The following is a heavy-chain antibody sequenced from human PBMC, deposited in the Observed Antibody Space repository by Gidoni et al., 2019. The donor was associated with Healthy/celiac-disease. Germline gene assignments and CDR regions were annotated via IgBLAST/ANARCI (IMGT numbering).Heavy chain of an antibody. Sequence: QVQLQESGPGLVKPSQTLSLTCTVSGGSISSGAYYWSWIRQHPGKGLEWIGYIYYSGNTYYNPSLKSRVTLSVDTSNNQFSLELSSVTAADTAFYYCASSTYYYGSGSHHDYWGQGTLVTVSS. V-gene: IGHV4-31*03. J-gene: IGHJ4*02. CDR3: ASSTYYYGSGSHHDY. CDR1: GGSISSGAYY. CDR2: IYYSGNT. D-gene: IGHD3-10*01.